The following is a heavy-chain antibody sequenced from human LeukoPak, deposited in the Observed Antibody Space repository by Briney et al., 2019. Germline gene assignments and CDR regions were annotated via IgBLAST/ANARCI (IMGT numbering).Heavy chain of an antibody. Sequence: SETLSLTCTVSGGSISSHYWSWIRQPPGKGLEWIGYIYYSGSTNYNPSLKSRVSISVDTSKNQFSLKLSSVTAADTAVYYCARVPIVGASYMDVWGKGTTVTVSS. D-gene: IGHD1-26*01. V-gene: IGHV4-59*11. CDR3: ARVPIVGASYMDV. CDR1: GGSISSHY. J-gene: IGHJ6*03. CDR2: IYYSGST.